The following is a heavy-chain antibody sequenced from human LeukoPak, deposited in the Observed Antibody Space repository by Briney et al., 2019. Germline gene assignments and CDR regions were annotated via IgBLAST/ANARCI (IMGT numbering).Heavy chain of an antibody. CDR1: GGSISSSKW. Sequence: SETLSLTCAVSGGSISSSKWWSWVRQPPGKGLEWIGEIQHSGTTNYNPSLKSRVTISVDKSKNQFSLKLSSVTAADTAVYYCATRRRVVTAFFHSRFDPWGQGTLVTVSS. CDR3: ATRRRVVTAFFHSRFDP. J-gene: IGHJ5*02. D-gene: IGHD2-21*02. V-gene: IGHV4-4*02. CDR2: IQHSGTT.